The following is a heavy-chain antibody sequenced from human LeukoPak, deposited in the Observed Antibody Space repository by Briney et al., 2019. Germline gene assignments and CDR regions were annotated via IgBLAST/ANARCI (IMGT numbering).Heavy chain of an antibody. V-gene: IGHV1-2*02. CDR1: GYTFTGYY. CDR2: INPNSGGT. Sequence: ASVKVSCKASGYTFTGYYMHWVRQAPGQGLEWMGWINPNSGGTNYAQKFQGRVTMTRDTSISTAYMELSRLRSDDTAVYYCARGVASSSWYNYYYYYMDVWGKGTTVTVSS. D-gene: IGHD6-13*01. J-gene: IGHJ6*03. CDR3: ARGVASSSWYNYYYYYMDV.